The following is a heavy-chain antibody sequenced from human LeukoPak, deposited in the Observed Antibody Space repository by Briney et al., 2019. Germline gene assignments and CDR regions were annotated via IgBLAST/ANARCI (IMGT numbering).Heavy chain of an antibody. V-gene: IGHV4-38-2*02. CDR3: ARVGYNWNLWFDF. J-gene: IGHJ3*01. CDR1: GYSMSSGYY. D-gene: IGHD1-7*01. CDR2: IFHSGNS. Sequence: TSETLSLTCTVSGYSMSSGYYWGWIRQPPGKGLQWIGSIFHSGNSYYNPSLKSRVTISVDTSKNQFSLKVNSVTAADTAVYYCARVGYNWNLWFDFWGQGTTVTVSS.